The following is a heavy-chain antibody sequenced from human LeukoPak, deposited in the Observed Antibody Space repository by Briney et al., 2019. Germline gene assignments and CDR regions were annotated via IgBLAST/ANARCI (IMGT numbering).Heavy chain of an antibody. V-gene: IGHV1-2*02. CDR2: INPNSGGT. Sequence: ASVKVSCKASGYTFTGYYMHWVRQAPGQGLEWMGWINPNSGGTNYAQKFQGRVTMTRDTSISTAYMELSRLRSDDTAVYYCARAYFGSGSPEYWGQGTLVTVSS. D-gene: IGHD3-10*01. J-gene: IGHJ4*01. CDR1: GYTFTGYY. CDR3: ARAYFGSGSPEY.